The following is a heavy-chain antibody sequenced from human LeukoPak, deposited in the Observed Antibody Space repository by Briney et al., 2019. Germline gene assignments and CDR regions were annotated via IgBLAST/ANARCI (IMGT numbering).Heavy chain of an antibody. CDR1: GGYISSFY. CDR3: ARGGYCSSTSCYFAFDI. J-gene: IGHJ3*02. V-gene: IGHV4-59*08. Sequence: PSETLSLTCTVSGGYISSFYWSWIRQPPGKGLEWIGNIYDSGSTNYNPSLKSRVTISVDTSNNQFSLKLSSVTAADTAVYYCARGGYCSSTSCYFAFDIWGQGTMVTVSS. D-gene: IGHD2-2*01. CDR2: IYDSGST.